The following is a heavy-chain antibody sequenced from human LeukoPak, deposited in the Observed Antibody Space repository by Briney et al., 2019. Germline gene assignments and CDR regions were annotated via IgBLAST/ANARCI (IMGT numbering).Heavy chain of an antibody. V-gene: IGHV3-23*01. D-gene: IGHD2-15*01. Sequence: PGGSLRLSCAASGFTFSSYAMSWVRQAPGKGLEWVSAISGSGGSTYYADSVKGRFTISRDNSKNTLYLQMNSLRAEDTAVYYCAKDKKRYCSGGSCYFDPDYWGQGTLVTVSS. CDR1: GFTFSSYA. CDR2: ISGSGGST. CDR3: AKDKKRYCSGGSCYFDPDY. J-gene: IGHJ4*02.